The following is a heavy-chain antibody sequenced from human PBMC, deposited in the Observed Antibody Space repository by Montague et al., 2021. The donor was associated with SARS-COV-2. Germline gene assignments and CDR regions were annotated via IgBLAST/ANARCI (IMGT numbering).Heavy chain of an antibody. Sequence: CAISGDSVSTNSGTWNWDRLSPSRGLEWLGRTYDKSEWYSDYSDSVKSRISIKTDTSNNQFYLQLNSVTPEDTAVYYGARAERGSYVDGNCYPYFFNYWGQGTLVTVSS. J-gene: IGHJ4*02. CDR3: ARAERGSYVDGNCYPYFFNY. CDR1: GDSVSTNSGT. CDR2: TYDKSEWYS. D-gene: IGHD2-15*01. V-gene: IGHV6-1*01.